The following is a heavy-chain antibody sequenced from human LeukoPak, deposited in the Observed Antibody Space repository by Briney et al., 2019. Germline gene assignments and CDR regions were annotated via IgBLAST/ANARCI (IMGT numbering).Heavy chain of an antibody. CDR2: INWNGGST. Sequence: GGSLRLSCAASGFTFDDYGMSWVRQAPGKGLEWVSGINWNGGSTGYADSVKGRFTISRDNAKNSLYLQMNSLRAEDTALYYCARDSGHYADYYYYYMDVWGKGTTVTVSS. D-gene: IGHD4-17*01. CDR1: GFTFDDYG. CDR3: ARDSGHYADYYYYYMDV. J-gene: IGHJ6*03. V-gene: IGHV3-20*04.